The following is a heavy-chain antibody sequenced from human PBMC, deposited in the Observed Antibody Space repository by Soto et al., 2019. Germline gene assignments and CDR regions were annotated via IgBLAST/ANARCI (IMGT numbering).Heavy chain of an antibody. J-gene: IGHJ3*02. CDR3: ARARITMIVVVTDDAFDI. Sequence: GGSLRLSCAASGFTFSSYEMNWVRQAPGKGLEWVSYISSSGSTIYYADSVKGRFTISRDNAKNSLYLQMNSLRAEDTAVYYCARARITMIVVVTDDAFDIWGQGTMVTVS. CDR1: GFTFSSYE. D-gene: IGHD3-22*01. V-gene: IGHV3-48*03. CDR2: ISSSGSTI.